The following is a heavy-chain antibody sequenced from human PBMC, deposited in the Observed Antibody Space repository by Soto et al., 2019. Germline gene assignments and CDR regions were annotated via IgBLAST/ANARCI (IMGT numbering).Heavy chain of an antibody. CDR3: AKTANPFYDSSGYYFDY. J-gene: IGHJ4*02. CDR1: GFTFSSYA. D-gene: IGHD3-22*01. V-gene: IGHV3-23*01. CDR2: ISGSGGST. Sequence: GGSLSLSCAASGFTFSSYAMSWVRQAPGKGLEWVSAISGSGGSTYYADSVKGRFTISRDNSKNTLYLQMNSLRAEDTAVYYCAKTANPFYDSSGYYFDYWGQGTLVTVSS.